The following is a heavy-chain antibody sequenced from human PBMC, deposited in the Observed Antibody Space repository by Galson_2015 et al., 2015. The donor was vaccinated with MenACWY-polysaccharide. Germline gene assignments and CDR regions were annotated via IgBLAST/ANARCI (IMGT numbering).Heavy chain of an antibody. Sequence: SVKVSCKASGGSFSSFGVSWVRQAPGQGLEWMGGIIPVFETSTYAQKFQGRVTISADKSTTTTFMEVTSLTSEDTAVCYCARVPFRELTMVRGPLDYWGQGT. D-gene: IGHD3-10*01. J-gene: IGHJ4*02. CDR3: ARVPFRELTMVRGPLDY. V-gene: IGHV1-69*06. CDR1: GGSFSSFG. CDR2: IIPVFETS.